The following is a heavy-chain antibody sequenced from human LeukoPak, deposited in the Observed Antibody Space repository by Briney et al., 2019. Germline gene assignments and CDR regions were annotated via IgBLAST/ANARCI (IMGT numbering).Heavy chain of an antibody. J-gene: IGHJ4*02. V-gene: IGHV1-18*01. D-gene: IGHD5-24*01. CDR1: GYTFTSYG. Sequence: GASVKVSCKASGYTFTSYGISWVRQAPGQGLEWMGWISAYNGDTNYAQKLQGRVTMTTDTSTSTAYMELRSLRSDDTAVYYCARRRWLHKTENYFDYWGQGTLVTVSS. CDR3: ARRRWLHKTENYFDY. CDR2: ISAYNGDT.